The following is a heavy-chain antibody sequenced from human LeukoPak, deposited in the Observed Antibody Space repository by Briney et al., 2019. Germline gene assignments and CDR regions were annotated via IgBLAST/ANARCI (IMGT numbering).Heavy chain of an antibody. CDR1: GGSFSGYY. Sequence: SETLSLTCAVYGGSFSGYYWSWIRQPPGKGLEWIGYIYYSGSTNYNPSLKSRVTISVDTSKNQFSLKLSSVTAADTAVYYCARSTMTTVTTGRPGRYWYFDLWGRGTLVTVSS. CDR3: ARSTMTTVTTGRPGRYWYFDL. J-gene: IGHJ2*01. V-gene: IGHV4-59*08. CDR2: IYYSGST. D-gene: IGHD4-17*01.